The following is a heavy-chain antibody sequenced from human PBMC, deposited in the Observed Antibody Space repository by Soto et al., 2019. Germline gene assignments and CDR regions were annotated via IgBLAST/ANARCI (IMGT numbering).Heavy chain of an antibody. Sequence: ASVKVSCKTSGYTFTSYGISWVRQTPGQGLELMGWIRAYNGNTNYAQKCEGRDNITTDTSTSTAYMELRSQRSDDPAVNYIATAKNDFGCGWPPDVWGQGTTVTVYS. CDR3: ATAKNDFGCGWPPDV. CDR2: IRAYNGNT. CDR1: GYTFTSYG. D-gene: IGHD3-3*01. V-gene: IGHV1-18*04. J-gene: IGHJ6*02.